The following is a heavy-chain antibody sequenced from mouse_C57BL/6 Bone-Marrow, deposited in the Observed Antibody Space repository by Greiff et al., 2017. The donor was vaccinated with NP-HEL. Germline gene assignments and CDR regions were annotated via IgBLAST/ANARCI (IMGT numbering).Heavy chain of an antibody. V-gene: IGHV1-53*01. CDR2: INPSNGGT. D-gene: IGHD1-1*01. CDR3: AVYYYGSSFDY. Sequence: QQSCKASGYTFTSYWMHWVTQRPGQGLEWIGNINPSNGGTNYNEKFKSKATLTVDNSSSTAYMQLSSLTSEDSAVYYCAVYYYGSSFDYWGQGTTLTVSS. J-gene: IGHJ2*01. CDR1: GYTFTSYW.